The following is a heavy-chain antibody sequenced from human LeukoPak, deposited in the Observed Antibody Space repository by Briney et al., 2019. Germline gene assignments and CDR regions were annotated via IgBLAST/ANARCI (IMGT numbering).Heavy chain of an antibody. CDR3: ARGRRGGLAADNWFDP. V-gene: IGHV4-4*07. J-gene: IGHJ5*02. D-gene: IGHD2-15*01. CDR1: GGSISSYY. CDR2: IYTSGST. Sequence: SEALSLTCTVSGGSISSYYWSWIRQPAGKGLEWIGRIYTSGSTNYNPSLKSRVTISVDTSKNQFSLKLSSVTAADTAVYYCARGRRGGLAADNWFDPWGQGTLVTVSS.